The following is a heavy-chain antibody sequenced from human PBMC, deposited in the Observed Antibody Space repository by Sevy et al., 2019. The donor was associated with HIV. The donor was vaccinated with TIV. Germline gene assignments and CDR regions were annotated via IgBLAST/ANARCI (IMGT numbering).Heavy chain of an antibody. CDR1: GFTFSSYS. CDR2: ISSSSSYI. Sequence: LGESLRLSCAASGFTFSSYSMNWVRQAPGKGLEWVSSISSSSSYIYYADSVKGRFTISRDNAKNSLYLQMNSLRAEDTAVYYCARDNDDSSGYYYTPPATDYWGQGTLVTVSS. V-gene: IGHV3-21*01. CDR3: ARDNDDSSGYYYTPPATDY. D-gene: IGHD3-22*01. J-gene: IGHJ4*02.